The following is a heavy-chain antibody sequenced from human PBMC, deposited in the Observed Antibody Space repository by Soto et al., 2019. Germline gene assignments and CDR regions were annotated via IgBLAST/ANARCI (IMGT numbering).Heavy chain of an antibody. V-gene: IGHV3-23*01. J-gene: IGHJ4*02. CDR3: TKDGGYTYSGFCSH. D-gene: IGHD1-26*01. CDR2: IGGGGSAT. CDR1: GFTFSSYA. Sequence: HPGGSLRLSCAASGFTFSSYAMSWVRQAPGKGLEWVAAIGGGGSATSYADSVKGRFTVSRDNSKETLSLQMNSLRAEDTAVYYCTKDGGYTYSGFCSHWGRGTLVTVSS.